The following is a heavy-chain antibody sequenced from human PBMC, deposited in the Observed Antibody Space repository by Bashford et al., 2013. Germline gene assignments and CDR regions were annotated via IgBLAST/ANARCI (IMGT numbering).Heavy chain of an antibody. CDR3: NVELWYFDY. Sequence: VASVKVSCKASGYTFTSYDINWVRQATGQGLEWMGWMNPNSGNTGYAQKFQGRVTMTNMDPVDTATYYCARIRDYESSPYYFNVELWYFDYWGQGTLVTVSS. J-gene: IGHJ4*02. CDR2: MNPNSGNT. CDR1: GYTFTSYD. D-gene: IGHD3-22*01. V-gene: IGHV1-8*01.